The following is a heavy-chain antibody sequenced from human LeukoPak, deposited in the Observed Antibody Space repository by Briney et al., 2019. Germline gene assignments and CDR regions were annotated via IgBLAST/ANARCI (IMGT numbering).Heavy chain of an antibody. V-gene: IGHV1-2*02. J-gene: IGHJ4*02. D-gene: IGHD2-2*01. CDR3: ASLYCSSTSCLDY. Sequence: INPNSGGTNYAQKFQGRVTMTRDTSISTAYMELSRLRSDDTAVYYCASLYCSSTSCLDYWGQGTLVTVSS. CDR2: INPNSGGT.